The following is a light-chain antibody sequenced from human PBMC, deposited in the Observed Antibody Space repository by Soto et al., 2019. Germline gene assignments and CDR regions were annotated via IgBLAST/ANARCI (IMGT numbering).Light chain of an antibody. Sequence: EIVMTQSPATLSVSPGERATLSCRASQSVSSNLAWYQQKPGQAPRLLIYGASTRATGIPARFSGSGSGTECTLTISSLQYEDFAVYYCRQYNNWPPWTFGQGTKVEIK. CDR2: GAS. J-gene: IGKJ1*01. CDR1: QSVSSN. CDR3: RQYNNWPPWT. V-gene: IGKV3-15*01.